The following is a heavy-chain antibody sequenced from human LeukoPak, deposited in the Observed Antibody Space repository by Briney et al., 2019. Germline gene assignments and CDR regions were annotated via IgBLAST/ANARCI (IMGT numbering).Heavy chain of an antibody. CDR1: GYTFTSYA. Sequence: ASVKVSCKASGYTFTSYAMNWVRQAPGKGLEWMGGFDPEDGETIYAQRFQGRVTTTEDTSTDTAYMELSSLRSEDTAMYYCATLAPTRYSSGWYLSRFDCWGQGTLVTVSS. D-gene: IGHD6-19*01. V-gene: IGHV1-24*01. J-gene: IGHJ4*02. CDR3: ATLAPTRYSSGWYLSRFDC. CDR2: FDPEDGET.